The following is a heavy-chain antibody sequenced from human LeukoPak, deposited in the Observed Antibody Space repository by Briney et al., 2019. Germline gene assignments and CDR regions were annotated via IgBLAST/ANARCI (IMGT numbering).Heavy chain of an antibody. CDR3: ARFGVAGTRINYYFDY. Sequence: GGSLRLSCAASGFTFSDYYMSWIRQAPGKGLEWVSYISSSSSYTNYADSVKGRFTISRDNAKNSLYLQTNSLRAEDTAVYYCARFGVAGTRINYYFDYWGQGTLVTVSS. V-gene: IGHV3-11*06. CDR2: ISSSSSYT. J-gene: IGHJ4*02. CDR1: GFTFSDYY. D-gene: IGHD6-19*01.